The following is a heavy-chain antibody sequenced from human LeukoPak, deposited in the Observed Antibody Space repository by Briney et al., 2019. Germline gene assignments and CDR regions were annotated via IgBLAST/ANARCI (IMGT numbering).Heavy chain of an antibody. D-gene: IGHD3-22*01. Sequence: GESLKISCKGSGYSFTSYWIGWVRQMPGKGLEWMGIIYPGDSDTRYSPSFQGQVTISADKSISTAYPQWSSLKASDTAMYYCARLTYYYDSSGPDHYYFDYWGQGTLVTVSS. CDR2: IYPGDSDT. CDR1: GYSFTSYW. CDR3: ARLTYYYDSSGPDHYYFDY. J-gene: IGHJ4*02. V-gene: IGHV5-51*01.